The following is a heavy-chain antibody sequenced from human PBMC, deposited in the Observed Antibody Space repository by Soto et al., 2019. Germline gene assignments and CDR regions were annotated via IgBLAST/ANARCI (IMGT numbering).Heavy chain of an antibody. CDR3: AKDRYGSLEGGMDV. CDR2: VTWNSGNI. D-gene: IGHD1-26*01. J-gene: IGHJ6*02. CDR1: GFIFDDFG. Sequence: EVQLVESGRGLVQPGRSLRLSCAASGFIFDDFGMQWVPQAPGKGLEWVSGVTWNSGNIDYADSVKGRFTMTRDNTKNSLYLQMNSLRGEDTALYYCAKDRYGSLEGGMDVWGQGTTVTVSS. V-gene: IGHV3-9*01.